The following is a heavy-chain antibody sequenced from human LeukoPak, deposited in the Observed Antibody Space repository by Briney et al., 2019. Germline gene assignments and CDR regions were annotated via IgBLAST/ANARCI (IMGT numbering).Heavy chain of an antibody. CDR1: GFTFRTYA. Sequence: GGSLTLSCETSGFTFRTYAMHWGRQAPGKGLEWVSFIRYDRTNPKYADSVEGRFTISRDGSNLYLQMDSLRAEDSAVYYCAKDGVGPAATYYFYYHMDVWGKGTTVTVSS. CDR3: AKDGVGPAATYYFYYHMDV. CDR2: IRYDRTNP. D-gene: IGHD2-2*01. V-gene: IGHV3-30*02. J-gene: IGHJ6*03.